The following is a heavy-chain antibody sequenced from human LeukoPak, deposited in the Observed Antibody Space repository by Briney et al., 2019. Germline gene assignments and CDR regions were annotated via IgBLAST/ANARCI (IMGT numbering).Heavy chain of an antibody. D-gene: IGHD6-19*01. J-gene: IGHJ1*01. CDR1: GFTFSSYS. CDR2: ISSSSSYI. V-gene: IGHV3-21*01. CDR3: ARTYSSGWYFQH. Sequence: GGSLRLSCAASGFTFSSYSMNWVRQAPGKGLEWVSSISSSSSYIYYADSVKGRFTISRDNAKNSLYLQMDSLRAEDTAVYYCARTYSSGWYFQHWGQGTLVTVSS.